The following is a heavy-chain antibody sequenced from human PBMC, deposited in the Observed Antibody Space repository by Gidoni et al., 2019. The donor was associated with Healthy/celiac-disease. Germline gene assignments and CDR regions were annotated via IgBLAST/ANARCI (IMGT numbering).Heavy chain of an antibody. Sequence: QVQLQESGPGLVKPSETLSLTCTVSGGSICSYYWSWIRQPPGKGLEWIGYIYYSGSTNYNPYLKSRVTISVDTSKNQYSLKLSSVTAADTAVYYCARRANYGGNSGEMLVYFDPWGQGTLVTVSS. CDR2: IYYSGST. V-gene: IGHV4-59*01. J-gene: IGHJ5*02. CDR3: ARRANYGGNSGEMLVYFDP. D-gene: IGHD4-17*01. CDR1: GGSICSYY.